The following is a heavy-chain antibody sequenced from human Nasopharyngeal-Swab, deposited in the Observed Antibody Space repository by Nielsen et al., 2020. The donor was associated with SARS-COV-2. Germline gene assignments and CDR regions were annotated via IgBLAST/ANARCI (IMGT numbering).Heavy chain of an antibody. D-gene: IGHD3-3*01. CDR3: ASGGVNANTIFGVVIPPLWYYYGMDV. J-gene: IGHJ6*02. CDR2: IYYSGST. Sequence: WIRQPPGKGLEWIGSIYYSGSTYYNPSLKSRVTISVDTSKNQFSLKLSSVTAADTAVYYCASGGVNANTIFGVVIPPLWYYYGMDVWGQGTTVTVPS. V-gene: IGHV4-39*07.